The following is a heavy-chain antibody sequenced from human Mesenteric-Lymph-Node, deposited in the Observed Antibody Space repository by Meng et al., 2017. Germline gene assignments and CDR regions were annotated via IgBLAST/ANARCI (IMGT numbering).Heavy chain of an antibody. J-gene: IGHJ4*02. V-gene: IGHV4-39*01. CDR1: GGSISSSSYY. CDR3: ARHHHSPTFDY. CDR2: VVYSGTT. D-gene: IGHD1-14*01. Sequence: QVQLQQWGAGLLKPSETLSLTCTVSGGSISSSSYYWAWIRQPPGEGLEWIGSVVYSGTTYYTSSLKSRVSISVDTSKNQFSLKLSSVTAADTAVYYCARHHHSPTFDYWGQGTLVTVSS.